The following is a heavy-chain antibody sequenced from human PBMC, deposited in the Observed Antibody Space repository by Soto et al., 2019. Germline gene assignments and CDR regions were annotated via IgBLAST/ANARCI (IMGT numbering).Heavy chain of an antibody. CDR1: GFTFNNYA. J-gene: IGHJ4*02. Sequence: EVQLLESGGGLVQPGGSLRLSCAASGFTFNNYAMTWVRQAPGKGLEWVSAISGSGGSPHYADSVKGRFTISRDNSKNTLYLQMNSLRADDTAVYYCAKDRGTLWFGELLYWGQGTLVTVSS. CDR2: ISGSGGSP. V-gene: IGHV3-23*01. D-gene: IGHD3-10*01. CDR3: AKDRGTLWFGELLY.